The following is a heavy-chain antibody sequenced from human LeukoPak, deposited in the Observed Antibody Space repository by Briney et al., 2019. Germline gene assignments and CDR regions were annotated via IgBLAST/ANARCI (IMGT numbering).Heavy chain of an antibody. J-gene: IGHJ4*02. CDR1: GYTFTSYA. Sequence: ASVKVSCKASGYTFTSYAMNWVRQAPGQGLEWMGWINTNTGNPTYAQGFTGRFVFSLDASVSTAYLQISSLKAEDTAVYYCARNYDILTGYISLDYWGQGTLVTVSS. D-gene: IGHD3-9*01. CDR2: INTNTGNP. V-gene: IGHV7-4-1*02. CDR3: ARNYDILTGYISLDY.